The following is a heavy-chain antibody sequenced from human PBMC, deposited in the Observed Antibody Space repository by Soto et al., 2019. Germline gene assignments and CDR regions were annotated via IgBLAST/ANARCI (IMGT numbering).Heavy chain of an antibody. J-gene: IGHJ4*02. CDR3: ARGAGHYYGSGRGYFDY. CDR1: GYTLTDLS. V-gene: IGHV1-24*01. D-gene: IGHD3-10*01. Sequence: ASVTVSCKVSGYTLTDLSMHWVRQAPGKGLEWMGGFDPEDGETIYAQKFQGRVTITADESTSTAYMELSSLRPEDTAVYFCARGAGHYYGSGRGYFDYWGQGTLVTVSS. CDR2: FDPEDGET.